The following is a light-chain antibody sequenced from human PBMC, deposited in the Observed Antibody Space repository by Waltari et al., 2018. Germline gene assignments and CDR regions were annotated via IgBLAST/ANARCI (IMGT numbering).Light chain of an antibody. CDR1: SGDIGGYHY. Sequence: QSALTQPASVSGSPGQSITISCTGTSGDIGGYHYVSWYQQPPGKAPKLMLHDVTRWPSGVSNRVAGSKSGNTASLTISGLQAEDEADYYCTSYTSTNTVIFGGGTKVTV. V-gene: IGLV2-14*03. J-gene: IGLJ2*01. CDR2: DVT. CDR3: TSYTSTNTVI.